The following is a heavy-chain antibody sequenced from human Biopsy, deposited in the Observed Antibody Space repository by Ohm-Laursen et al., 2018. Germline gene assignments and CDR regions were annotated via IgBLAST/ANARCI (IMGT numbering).Heavy chain of an antibody. D-gene: IGHD4/OR15-4a*01. CDR3: ARRLTTSFGMDV. V-gene: IGHV3-21*04. CDR2: ISGSSTYI. J-gene: IGHJ6*02. Sequence: SLRLSCAASGFSFTTYTMNWVRQAPGKGLEWVSSISGSSTYIHYADPVKGRFTISRDNSKNTLYLQMNSLRAEDTAVYYCARRLTTSFGMDVWGQGTTVTVSS. CDR1: GFSFTTYT.